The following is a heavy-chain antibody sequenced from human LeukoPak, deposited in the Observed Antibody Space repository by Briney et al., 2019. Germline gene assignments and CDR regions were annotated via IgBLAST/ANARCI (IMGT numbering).Heavy chain of an antibody. CDR3: AREIGPIQLHLWGSAFDY. CDR1: GYTFTSYV. Sequence: ASVKVSCKASGYTFTSYVMHWVRQAPGQSLEWMGWINAGNGNTKYSQEFQGRVTITRDTSISTAYMELSRLRSDDTAVYYCAREIGPIQLHLWGSAFDYWGQGTLVTVSS. D-gene: IGHD5-24*01. CDR2: INAGNGNT. J-gene: IGHJ4*02. V-gene: IGHV1-3*01.